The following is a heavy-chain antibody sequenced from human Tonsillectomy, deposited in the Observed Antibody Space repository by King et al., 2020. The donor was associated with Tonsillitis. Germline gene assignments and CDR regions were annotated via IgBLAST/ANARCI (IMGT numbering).Heavy chain of an antibody. CDR2: IKSKTDGGTT. CDR3: TTAGMVGAKAGC. Sequence: QLVQSGGGLVKPGGSLRLSCSAAGFTFSNAWMNWVRQAPGKGLEWVGRIKSKTDGGTTDYAAPVKGRFTISRDDSENTLYLQMNSLKTEDTAVYFCTTAGMVGAKAGCWGQGTLVTVSS. V-gene: IGHV3-15*07. D-gene: IGHD1-26*01. CDR1: GFTFSNAW. J-gene: IGHJ4*02.